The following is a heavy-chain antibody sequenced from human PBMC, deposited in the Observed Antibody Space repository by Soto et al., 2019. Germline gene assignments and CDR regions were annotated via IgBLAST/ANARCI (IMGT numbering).Heavy chain of an antibody. V-gene: IGHV3-21*06. CDR1: GFTFNMYY. J-gene: IGHJ3*02. Sequence: GGSLRLSCAASGFTFNMYYMNWVRQAPGKGLEWLSSTSSSSNYIYYADSVKGRFTISRDNAKNSLYLQTNSLRAEDTAVYYCARQLLSAATFDIWGLGTMVTVSS. CDR3: ARQLLSAATFDI. CDR2: TSSSSNYI. D-gene: IGHD1-26*01.